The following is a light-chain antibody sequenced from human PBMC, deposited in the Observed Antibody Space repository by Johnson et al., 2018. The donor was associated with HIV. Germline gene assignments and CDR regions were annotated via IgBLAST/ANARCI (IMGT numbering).Light chain of an antibody. Sequence: QSVLTQPPSASGTPGQRVTISCSGSSSNIGSNTVNWYQQLPGTAPKLLIYRRSQRPSGVPDRFSGSKSGTSATLGITGLQTGDEADYYCGTWDSSLRTGFLGTGTKVTVL. J-gene: IGLJ1*01. CDR1: SSNIGSNT. CDR3: GTWDSSLRTGF. CDR2: RRS. V-gene: IGLV1-44*01.